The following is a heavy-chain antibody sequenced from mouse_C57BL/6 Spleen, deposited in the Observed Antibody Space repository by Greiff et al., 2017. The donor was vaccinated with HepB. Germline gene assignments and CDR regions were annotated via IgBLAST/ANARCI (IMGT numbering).Heavy chain of an antibody. V-gene: IGHV1-76*01. D-gene: IGHD1-1*01. J-gene: IGHJ2*01. CDR1: GYTFTDYY. Sequence: QVQLQQSGAELVRPGASVKLSCKASGYTFTDYYINWVKQRPGQGLEWIARIYPGSGNTYYNEKFKGKATLTAEKSSSTAYMQLSSLTSEDSAVYFCAREDRITTVVAFDYWGQGTTLTVSS. CDR2: IYPGSGNT. CDR3: AREDRITTVVAFDY.